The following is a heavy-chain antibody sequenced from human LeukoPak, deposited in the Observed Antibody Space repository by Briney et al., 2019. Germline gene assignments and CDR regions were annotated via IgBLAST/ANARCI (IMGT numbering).Heavy chain of an antibody. CDR2: IYTSGST. CDR3: AKAPVTSCRGAYCYPFDS. V-gene: IGHV4-4*07. J-gene: IGHJ4*02. Sequence: ASETLSLTCTVSGVSISSYYWSWIGQPAGKGLEWIGRIYTSGSTNYNPSLKSRVTMSVDTSKNQFSLKLSSVTAADTVVYYWAKAPVTSCRGAYCYPFDSWGQGTLVTVSS. D-gene: IGHD3-22*01. CDR1: GVSISSYY.